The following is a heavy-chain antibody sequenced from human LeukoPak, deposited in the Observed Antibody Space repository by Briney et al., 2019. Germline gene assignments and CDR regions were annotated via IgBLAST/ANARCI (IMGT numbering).Heavy chain of an antibody. CDR3: ARDSIAVAGKPIFDY. V-gene: IGHV4-4*07. Sequence: PSETLSLTCTVSGGSISSYYWSWIRQPAGKGLEWIGRIYTSGSTNYNPSLKSRVTMSVDTSKNQFSLKLSSVTAADTAVYYCARDSIAVAGKPIFDYWGQGTLVTVSS. CDR2: IYTSGST. CDR1: GGSISSYY. J-gene: IGHJ4*02. D-gene: IGHD6-19*01.